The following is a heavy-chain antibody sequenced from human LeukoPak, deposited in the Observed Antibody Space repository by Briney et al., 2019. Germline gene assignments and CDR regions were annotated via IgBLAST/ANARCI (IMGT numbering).Heavy chain of an antibody. V-gene: IGHV4-59*01. CDR2: IYYSGST. CDR1: GGSISSYY. J-gene: IGHJ3*02. Sequence: SETQSLTCTVSGGSISSYYWSWIRQPPGEGLEWIGYIYYSGSTNYNPSLKSRVTISVDTSKNQFSLKLSSVTAADTAVYYCARESGDAFDIWGQGTMVTVSS. CDR3: ARESGDAFDI.